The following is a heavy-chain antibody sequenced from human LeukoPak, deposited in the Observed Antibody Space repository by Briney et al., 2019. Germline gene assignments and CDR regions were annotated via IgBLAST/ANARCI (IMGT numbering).Heavy chain of an antibody. CDR1: GFTFSSYA. Sequence: GGSLRPSCAASGFTFSSYAMSWVRQAPGKGLEWVSAISGSGGSTYYADSVKGRFTISRDNSKNTLYLQMNSLRAEDTAVYYCAKLGYSGSYSPLLDFDYWGQGTLVTVSS. D-gene: IGHD1-26*01. CDR3: AKLGYSGSYSPLLDFDY. CDR2: ISGSGGST. V-gene: IGHV3-23*01. J-gene: IGHJ4*02.